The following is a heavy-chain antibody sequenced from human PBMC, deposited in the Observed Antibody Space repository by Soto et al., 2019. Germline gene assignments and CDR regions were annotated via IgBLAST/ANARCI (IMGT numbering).Heavy chain of an antibody. CDR3: AKEGRDGYNYFDY. CDR1: GFTFDDYA. CDR2: ISWNSGSI. J-gene: IGHJ4*02. D-gene: IGHD5-12*01. V-gene: IGHV3-9*01. Sequence: EVQLVESGGGLVQPGRSLRLSCAASGFTFDDYAMHWVRQAPGKGLEWVSGISWNSGSIGYADSVKGRFTISRDNAKNSLYLQMNSLRAEDTALYYCAKEGRDGYNYFDYWGQGTLVTVSS.